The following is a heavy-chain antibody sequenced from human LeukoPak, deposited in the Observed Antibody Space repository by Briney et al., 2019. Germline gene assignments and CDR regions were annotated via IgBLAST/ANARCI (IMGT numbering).Heavy chain of an antibody. CDR2: IHYSGNS. V-gene: IGHV4-38-2*02. Sequence: SETLSLTCNVSGYSISRGYYWGWIRPPPGRGLEWIGSIHYSGNSHYNPSLKTRVSTSVDTSKNQLSLKLTSVTAADTAVYFCARRDWSAYQLDFWGRGILVVASS. CDR3: ARRDWSAYQLDF. D-gene: IGHD3-3*01. CDR1: GYSISRGYY. J-gene: IGHJ4*02.